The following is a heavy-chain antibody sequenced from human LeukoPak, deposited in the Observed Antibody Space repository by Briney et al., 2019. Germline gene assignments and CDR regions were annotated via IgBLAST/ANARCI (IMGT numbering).Heavy chain of an antibody. CDR3: AKDAHSGYDYFYYFDY. V-gene: IGHV1-24*01. CDR1: GYTLTELS. D-gene: IGHD5-12*01. J-gene: IGHJ4*02. CDR2: FDPEDGET. Sequence: ASVKVSCKVSGYTLTELSTHWVRQAPGKGLEWMGGFDPEDGETIYAQKFQGRVTMTEDTSTDTAYMELSSLRSEDTAVYYRAKDAHSGYDYFYYFDYWGQGTLVTVSS.